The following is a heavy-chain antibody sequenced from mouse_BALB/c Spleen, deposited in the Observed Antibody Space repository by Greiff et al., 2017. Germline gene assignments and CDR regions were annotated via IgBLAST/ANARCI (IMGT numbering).Heavy chain of an antibody. Sequence: LVESGAELVKPGASVKLSCKASGYTFTSYYMYWVKQRPGQGLEWIGEINPSNGGTNFNEKFKSKATLTVDKSSSTAYMQLSSLTSEDSAVYYCTRDGYDGMVDDWGQGTSVTVSS. J-gene: IGHJ4*01. V-gene: IGHV1S81*02. D-gene: IGHD2-2*01. CDR2: INPSNGGT. CDR3: TRDGYDGMVDD. CDR1: GYTFTSYY.